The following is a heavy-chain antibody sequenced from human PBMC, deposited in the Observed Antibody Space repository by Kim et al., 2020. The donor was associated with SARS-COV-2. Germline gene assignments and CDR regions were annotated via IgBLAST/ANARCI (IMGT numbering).Heavy chain of an antibody. V-gene: IGHV3-30*18. J-gene: IGHJ3*02. CDR1: GFTFSSYG. Sequence: GGSLRLSCAASGFTFSSYGMHWVRQAPGKGLEWVAVMSYDGSNKYYADSVKGRFTISRDNSKNTLYLQMNSLRAEDTAVYYCAKDFPSAAYYDSTGYYLTDAFDIWGQGTMVTVSS. CDR2: MSYDGSNK. CDR3: AKDFPSAAYYDSTGYYLTDAFDI. D-gene: IGHD3-22*01.